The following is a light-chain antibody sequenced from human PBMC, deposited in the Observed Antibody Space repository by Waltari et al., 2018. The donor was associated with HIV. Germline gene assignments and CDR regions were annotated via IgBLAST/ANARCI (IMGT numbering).Light chain of an antibody. CDR3: QQRTNWPPWT. Sequence: DIVLTQSPATLSLSPGARATLSCRASQSVSDYLAWYQQKPGQAPRLLIYDASNRATGIPARFSGSGSGTDFTLTISSLEPEDFAVYYCQQRTNWPPWTFGQGTKVEVK. CDR2: DAS. J-gene: IGKJ1*01. V-gene: IGKV3-11*01. CDR1: QSVSDY.